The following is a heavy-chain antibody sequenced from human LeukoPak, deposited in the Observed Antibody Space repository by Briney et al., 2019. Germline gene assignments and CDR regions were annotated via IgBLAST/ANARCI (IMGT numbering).Heavy chain of an antibody. CDR1: GYTFTGYY. CDR3: ARDTNYYDSSGWPDY. CDR2: INPDSGDT. D-gene: IGHD3-22*01. V-gene: IGHV1-2*02. J-gene: IGHJ4*02. Sequence: ASVKVSCTASGYTFTGYYMHWVRQAPGQGLEWMGWINPDSGDTNYAQKFQGRVTMTRDTSISTAYMELSRLRSDDTAVYYCARDTNYYDSSGWPDYWGQGTLVSVSS.